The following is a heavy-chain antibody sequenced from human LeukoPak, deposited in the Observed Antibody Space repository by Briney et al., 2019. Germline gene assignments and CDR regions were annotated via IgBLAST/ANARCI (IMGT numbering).Heavy chain of an antibody. V-gene: IGHV3-30*18. Sequence: SLRLSCAASGFPFSSYCMHWGRQAPGKGLEGVGVISYDGSNKYYADSVKGRFTVSRDNSKNTLYLQMNSLRAEDTAVYYCAKAHPYCGGDCSIIDYWGQGTLVTVSS. CDR1: GFPFSSYC. CDR3: AKAHPYCGGDCSIIDY. J-gene: IGHJ4*02. CDR2: ISYDGSNK. D-gene: IGHD2-21*02.